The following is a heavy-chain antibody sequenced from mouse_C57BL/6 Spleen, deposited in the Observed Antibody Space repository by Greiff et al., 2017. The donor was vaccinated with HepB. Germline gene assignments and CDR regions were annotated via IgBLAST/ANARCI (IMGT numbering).Heavy chain of an antibody. CDR2: IYPSDSET. CDR1: GYTFTSYW. D-gene: IGHD1-1*01. J-gene: IGHJ2*01. Sequence: VQLQQPGAELVRPGSSVKLSCKASGYTFTSYWMDWVKQRPGQGLEWIGNIYPSDSETHYNQKFKDKATLTVDKSSSTAYMQLSSLTSEDSAVYYCARTLITTVVAPDYWGQGTTLTVSS. V-gene: IGHV1-61*01. CDR3: ARTLITTVVAPDY.